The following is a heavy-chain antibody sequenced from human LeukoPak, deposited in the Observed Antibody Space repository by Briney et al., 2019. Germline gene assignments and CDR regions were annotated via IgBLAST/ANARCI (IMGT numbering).Heavy chain of an antibody. CDR3: ARDTWPNSFYGMDV. CDR2: ITGSSAGT. CDR1: GFTFSSYG. J-gene: IGHJ6*02. D-gene: IGHD1-1*01. V-gene: IGHV3-23*01. Sequence: GGSLRLSCAASGFTFSSYGQSWVRQAPGKGLEWVSAITGSSAGTYYADSVKGRFTIYRDNSKNTLYLQMNSLRAEDTAVYYCARDTWPNSFYGMDVWGQGTTVTVSS.